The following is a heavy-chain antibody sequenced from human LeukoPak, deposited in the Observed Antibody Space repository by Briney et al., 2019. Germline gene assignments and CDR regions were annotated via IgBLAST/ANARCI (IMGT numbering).Heavy chain of an antibody. Sequence: ASVKVSCKASGYTFTGYYMHWVRQAPGQGLEWMGWINPNSGGTNYAQKFQGRVTMTRDTPISTAYMELSRLRSDDTAVYYCASKALNYDSSGYYYYWGQGTLVTVSS. CDR3: ASKALNYDSSGYYYY. CDR2: INPNSGGT. CDR1: GYTFTGYY. J-gene: IGHJ4*02. V-gene: IGHV1-2*02. D-gene: IGHD3-22*01.